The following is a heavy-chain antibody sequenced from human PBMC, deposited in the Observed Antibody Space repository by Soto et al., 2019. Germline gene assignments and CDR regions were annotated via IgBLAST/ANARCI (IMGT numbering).Heavy chain of an antibody. J-gene: IGHJ4*02. CDR2: IYMKIDGETT. Sequence: PGGSLRLSCVVFEYTFSVAWTSWVRHATAKGLEWVARIYMKIDGETTDYAAPVEGRFTIARDDSKNTLYLQMSNLKIEDTAVYFCTADHWSWGQGTLVTVSS. V-gene: IGHV3-15*01. CDR3: TADHWS. CDR1: EYTFSVAW. D-gene: IGHD3-3*01.